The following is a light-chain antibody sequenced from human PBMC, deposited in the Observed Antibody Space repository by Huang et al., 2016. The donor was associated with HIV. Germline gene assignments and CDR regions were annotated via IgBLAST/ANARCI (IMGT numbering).Light chain of an antibody. CDR3: QQSDNIPRT. V-gene: IGKV1-39*01. Sequence: DIQMTQSPSSLSASVGDRVTISCRASQTISKSLNWYQQKPGTAPKLLSFAASNSQTGVPSRFSGSGSGTDFTLTISYLQPEDSATYYCQQSDNIPRTFGQGTRLEIK. CDR2: AAS. J-gene: IGKJ1*01. CDR1: QTISKS.